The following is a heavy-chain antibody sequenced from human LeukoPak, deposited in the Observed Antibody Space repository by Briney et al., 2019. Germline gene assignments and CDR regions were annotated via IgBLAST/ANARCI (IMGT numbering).Heavy chain of an antibody. CDR1: GGSISSGDYY. V-gene: IGHV4-30-4*01. CDR3: ARYREYCSGGSCQGYYYGMDV. Sequence: SQTLSLTCTLSGGSISSGDYYWSWIRQPPGKGLEWIGYIYYSGSTYYNPSLKSRVTISVDTSKNQFSLKLSSVTAADTAVYYCARYREYCSGGSCQGYYYGMDVWGKGTTVTVSS. J-gene: IGHJ6*04. D-gene: IGHD2-15*01. CDR2: IYYSGST.